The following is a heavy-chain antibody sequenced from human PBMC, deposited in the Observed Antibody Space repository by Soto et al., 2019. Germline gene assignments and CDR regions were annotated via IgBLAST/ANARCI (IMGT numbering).Heavy chain of an antibody. V-gene: IGHV4-38-2*01. Sequence: PSETLSLTCAVSGYSISSGYYWGWIRQPPGKGLEWIGSIYHSGSTYYNPSLKSRVTISVDTSKNQFSLKLSSVTAADTAVYYCARAVREYYYDSSGYYYFDYWGQGTLVTVSS. CDR1: GYSISSGYY. D-gene: IGHD3-22*01. CDR3: ARAVREYYYDSSGYYYFDY. CDR2: IYHSGST. J-gene: IGHJ4*02.